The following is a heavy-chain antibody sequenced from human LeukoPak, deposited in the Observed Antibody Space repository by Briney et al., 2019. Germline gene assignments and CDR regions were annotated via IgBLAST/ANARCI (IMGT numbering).Heavy chain of an antibody. CDR1: GGSISYSH. CDR3: ARDHALGYFDI. CDR2: IDNSGST. V-gene: IGHV4-59*01. D-gene: IGHD7-27*01. Sequence: SEILSLTCTVSGGSISYSHWTWIRQPPGKGLEWIGYIDNSGSTTYNTSLKSRVTMSVDTSENKITLRLTSVTAADTAFYYCARDHALGYFDIWGQGTRVTVSS. J-gene: IGHJ3*02.